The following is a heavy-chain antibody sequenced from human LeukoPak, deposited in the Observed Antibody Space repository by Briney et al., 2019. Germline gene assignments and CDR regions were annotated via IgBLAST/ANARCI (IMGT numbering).Heavy chain of an antibody. CDR3: AKTQDDSSGYYPKLYFDF. V-gene: IGHV3-23*01. CDR1: GFTFSSYA. J-gene: IGHJ4*02. D-gene: IGHD3-22*01. CDR2: ISGSGGST. Sequence: GGSLRLSCAASGFTFSSYAMSWVRQAPGKGLEWVSVISGSGGSTYYADSVKGRFTISRDKSKNTLYLQMNSLRAEDTAIYYCAKTQDDSSGYYPKLYFDFWGQGTLVTVSS.